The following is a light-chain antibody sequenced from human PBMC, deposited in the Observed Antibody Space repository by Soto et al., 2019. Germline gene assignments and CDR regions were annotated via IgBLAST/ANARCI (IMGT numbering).Light chain of an antibody. V-gene: IGKV3-20*01. CDR2: GAS. J-gene: IGKJ4*01. CDR1: QSVITY. CDR3: QQYGSTQLT. Sequence: ESVLTQSPGTLSLSPGERATLSCRASQSVITYLAWYQQKPGQAPRLLIYGASSRATGIPDRFSGGGSGTDFTLTISRLEPEDVAVYYCQQYGSTQLTFGGGTKVDIK.